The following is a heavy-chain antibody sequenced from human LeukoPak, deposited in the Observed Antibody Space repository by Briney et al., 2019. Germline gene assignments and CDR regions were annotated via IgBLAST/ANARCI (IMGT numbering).Heavy chain of an antibody. CDR1: GFTFSSYS. CDR2: ISGSGGST. D-gene: IGHD3-3*01. J-gene: IGHJ3*02. CDR3: ARDWRYDSVGGSDDAFDI. V-gene: IGHV3-48*02. Sequence: GGSLRLSCAASGFTFSSYSMNWVRQAPGKGLEWVSAISGSGGSTYYADSVKGRFTISRDNAKNSLYLQMNSLRDEDTAVYYCARDWRYDSVGGSDDAFDIWGQGTMVTVSS.